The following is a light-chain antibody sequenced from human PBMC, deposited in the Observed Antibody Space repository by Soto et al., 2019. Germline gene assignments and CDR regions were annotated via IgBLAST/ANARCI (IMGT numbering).Light chain of an antibody. CDR3: CSYASTSPYV. J-gene: IGLJ1*01. CDR2: EVS. Sequence: QSALPQPPSASGSPGQSVTISCTGTSSDVGGYNYVSWYQQHPGKAPKLIISEVSKRPSGVSNRFSGSKSGNTASLTISGLQAEDEADYYCCSYASTSPYVFGTGTKVTIL. V-gene: IGLV2-8*01. CDR1: SSDVGGYNY.